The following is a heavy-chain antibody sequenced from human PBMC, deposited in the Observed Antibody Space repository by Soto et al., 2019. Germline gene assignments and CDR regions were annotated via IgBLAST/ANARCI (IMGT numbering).Heavy chain of an antibody. CDR2: IWYDGSNK. CDR1: GFTFSSYG. J-gene: IGHJ4*02. V-gene: IGHV3-33*01. D-gene: IGHD5-12*01. Sequence: QVQLVESGGGVVQPGRSLRLSCAASGFTFSSYGMHWVRQAPGKGLEWVAVIWYDGSNKYYADSVKGRFTISRDNSKNTLYLQMNSLRAEDTAVCYCAREMVPYSGYNGGNVVYWGQGTLVTVSS. CDR3: AREMVPYSGYNGGNVVY.